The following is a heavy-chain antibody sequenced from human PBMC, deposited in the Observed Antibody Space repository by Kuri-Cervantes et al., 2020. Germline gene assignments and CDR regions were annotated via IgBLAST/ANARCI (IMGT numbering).Heavy chain of an antibody. D-gene: IGHD3-22*01. Sequence: GESLKISCAASGFTFSSYSMNWVRQAPGKGLEWVSSISSSSSYIYYAASVKGRFNISRDNAKNSLYLQMNSLRAEDTTVYYCAREGGSSGYYLTDWGQGTLVTVSS. J-gene: IGHJ4*02. CDR1: GFTFSSYS. V-gene: IGHV3-21*01. CDR3: AREGGSSGYYLTD. CDR2: ISSSSSYI.